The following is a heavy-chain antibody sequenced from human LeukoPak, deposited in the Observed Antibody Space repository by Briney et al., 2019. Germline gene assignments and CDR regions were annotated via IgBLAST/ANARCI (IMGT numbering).Heavy chain of an antibody. Sequence: GGSLRLSCAASGFTFSSYWMSWVRQAPGEGLEWVANIKQDGSEKCFVDPVKGRFTISRDNAKNSLYLRMNSLRAEDTAVYYCARSRYLDVWGQGTTVTVSS. D-gene: IGHD1-14*01. V-gene: IGHV3-7*01. CDR3: ARSRYLDV. CDR2: IKQDGSEK. CDR1: GFTFSSYW. J-gene: IGHJ6*02.